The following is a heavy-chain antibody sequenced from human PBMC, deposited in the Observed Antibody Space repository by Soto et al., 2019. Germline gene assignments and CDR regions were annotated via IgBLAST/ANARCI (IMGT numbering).Heavy chain of an antibody. CDR2: ISGSGGST. CDR1: GFTFSSYA. Sequence: GGSLRLSCAASGFTFSSYAMSWVRQAPGKGLEWVSAISGSGGSTYYADSVKGRFTISRDNSKNTLYLQMNRLRAEDTAVYYCAKDRDWNYVSGYFDYWGQGTLVTVSS. D-gene: IGHD1-7*01. CDR3: AKDRDWNYVSGYFDY. J-gene: IGHJ4*02. V-gene: IGHV3-23*01.